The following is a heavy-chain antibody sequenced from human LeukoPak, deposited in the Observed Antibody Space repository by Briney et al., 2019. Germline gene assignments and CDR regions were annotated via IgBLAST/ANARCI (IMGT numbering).Heavy chain of an antibody. CDR1: GGSISSYY. CDR2: IYYSGST. Sequence: PSETLSLTCTVSGGSISSYYRSWIRQPPGKGLEWIGYIYYSGSTNYNPSLKGRVTISVDTSKNQFSLKLSSVTAADTAVYYCAREGSSHDYGDYVDAFDIWGQGTMVTVSS. CDR3: AREGSSHDYGDYVDAFDI. V-gene: IGHV4-59*01. J-gene: IGHJ3*02. D-gene: IGHD4-17*01.